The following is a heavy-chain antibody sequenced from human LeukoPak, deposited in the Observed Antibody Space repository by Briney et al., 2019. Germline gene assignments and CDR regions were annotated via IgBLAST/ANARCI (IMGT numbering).Heavy chain of an antibody. Sequence: SETLSLTCTVSGGSSSSYYWSWIRQPAGKGLEWIGRIYTSGSTNYNPSLKSRVTMSVDTSKNQFSLKLSSVTAPDTAVYYCEREVDIVVVVVATWGGNWFDPWGQGTLVTVSS. D-gene: IGHD2-15*01. CDR3: EREVDIVVVVVATWGGNWFDP. CDR2: IYTSGST. V-gene: IGHV4-4*07. J-gene: IGHJ5*02. CDR1: GGSSSSYY.